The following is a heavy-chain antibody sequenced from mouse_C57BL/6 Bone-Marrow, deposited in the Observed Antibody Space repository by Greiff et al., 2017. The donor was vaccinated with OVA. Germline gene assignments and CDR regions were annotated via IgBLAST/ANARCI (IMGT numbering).Heavy chain of an antibody. D-gene: IGHD2-2*01. V-gene: IGHV1-9*01. Sequence: KLSCKATGYTFTGYWIEWVKQRPGHGLEWIGEILPGSGSTNYNEKFKGKATFTADTSSNTAYMQLSSLTTEDSAIYYWARGGMVTTTGVDYWGQGTTLTVSS. CDR2: ILPGSGST. CDR3: ARGGMVTTTGVDY. J-gene: IGHJ2*01. CDR1: GYTFTGYW.